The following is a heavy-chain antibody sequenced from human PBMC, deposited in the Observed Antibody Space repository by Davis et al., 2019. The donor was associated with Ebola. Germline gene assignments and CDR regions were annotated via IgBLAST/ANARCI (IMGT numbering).Heavy chain of an antibody. Sequence: PGGSLRLSCAASGFTFSSYWMSWVRQAPGKGLEWVAVISYDGSNKYYADSVKGRFTISRDNSKNTLYLQMNSLRAEDTAVYYCARDLLRYDSSGYSDYWGQGTLVTVSS. D-gene: IGHD3-22*01. CDR2: ISYDGSNK. CDR3: ARDLLRYDSSGYSDY. CDR1: GFTFSSYW. V-gene: IGHV3-30-3*01. J-gene: IGHJ4*02.